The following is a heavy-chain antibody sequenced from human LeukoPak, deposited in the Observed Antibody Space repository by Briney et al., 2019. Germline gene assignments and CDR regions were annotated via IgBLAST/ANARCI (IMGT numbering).Heavy chain of an antibody. J-gene: IGHJ6*02. Sequence: PSETLSLTCAVYGGSFSGYYWSWIRQPPGKGLEWIGEINHSGTTNYNPSLKSRVTISVDTSKKQFSLKLNSVTAADTAVYYCASKYYNILTGYLYYGTDIWGQGTTVTVSS. D-gene: IGHD3-9*01. CDR2: INHSGTT. V-gene: IGHV4-34*01. CDR3: ASKYYNILTGYLYYGTDI. CDR1: GGSFSGYY.